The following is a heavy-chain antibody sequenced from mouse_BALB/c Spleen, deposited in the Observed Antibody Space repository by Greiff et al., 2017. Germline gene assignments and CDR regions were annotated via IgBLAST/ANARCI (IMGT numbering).Heavy chain of an antibody. CDR3: ARDYGSSYDAMDY. J-gene: IGHJ4*01. CDR1: GYSFTGYF. CDR2: INPYNGDT. V-gene: IGHV1-20*02. Sequence: EVQLQESGPELVKPGASVKISCKASGYSFTGYFMNWVMQSHGKSLEWIGRINPYNGDTFYNQKFKGKATLTVDKSSSTAHMELRSLASEDSAVYYCARDYGSSYDAMDYWGQGTSVTVSS. D-gene: IGHD1-1*01.